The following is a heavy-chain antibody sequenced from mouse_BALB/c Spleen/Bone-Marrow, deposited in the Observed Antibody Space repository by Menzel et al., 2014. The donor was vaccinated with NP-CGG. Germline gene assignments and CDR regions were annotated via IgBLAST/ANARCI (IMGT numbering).Heavy chain of an antibody. CDR3: ARQSRYEDYYAMDY. CDR2: INNNGGTT. J-gene: IGHJ4*01. CDR1: GFTFSSYY. V-gene: IGHV5-6-2*01. D-gene: IGHD2-14*01. Sequence: EVQGVESGGGLVKLGGSLKLSCAASGFTFSSYYMSWVRQTPEKRLELVAAINNNGGTTYYPDTVKGRFTISRDNAKNTLYLQMSSLKSEDTALYYCARQSRYEDYYAMDYWGQGTSVTGSS.